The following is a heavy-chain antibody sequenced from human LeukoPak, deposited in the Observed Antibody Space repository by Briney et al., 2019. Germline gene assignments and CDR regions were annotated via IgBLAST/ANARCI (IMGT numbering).Heavy chain of an antibody. D-gene: IGHD3-10*01. CDR3: ASRRGVTPVRY. Sequence: SETLSLTCTVSSGSISNNNYFWSWIRQPPGKGLEWIGEINHSGSTNYNPSLKSRVTISVDTSKNQFSLKLSSVTAADTAVYYCASRRGVTPVRYWGQGTLVTVSS. J-gene: IGHJ4*02. CDR2: INHSGST. V-gene: IGHV4-39*07. CDR1: SGSISNNNYF.